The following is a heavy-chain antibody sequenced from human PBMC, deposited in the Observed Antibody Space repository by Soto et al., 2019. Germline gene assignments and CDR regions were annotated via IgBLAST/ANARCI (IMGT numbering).Heavy chain of an antibody. J-gene: IGHJ4*01. CDR2: IKSKTDDGPT. CDR1: VFTFSNDW. D-gene: IGHD2-8*01. V-gene: IGHV3-15*07. Sequence: SLRLFCAAYVFTFSNDWINWVRQAPGKRLESVGRIKSKTDDGPTDYGEPVKGRFAITRDDSINMVCLKIDSLKVDYSAVYYCTTDRYWTIIIVGFDDWGHGTLVTVSS. CDR3: TTDRYWTIIIVGFDD.